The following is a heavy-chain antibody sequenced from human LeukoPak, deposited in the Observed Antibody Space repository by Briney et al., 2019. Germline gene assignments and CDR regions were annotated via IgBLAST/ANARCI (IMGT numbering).Heavy chain of an antibody. J-gene: IGHJ4*02. V-gene: IGHV1-2*02. CDR3: AREPSRYYYDSSGYYADFDY. CDR2: INPNSGGT. Sequence: ASVKVSCKASGYTFTGYYMHWVRQAPGQGLEWMGWINPNSGGTNYAQKFQGRVTMTRDTSISTAYVELSRLRSEDTAVYYCAREPSRYYYDSSGYYADFDYWGQGTLVTVSS. D-gene: IGHD3-22*01. CDR1: GYTFTGYY.